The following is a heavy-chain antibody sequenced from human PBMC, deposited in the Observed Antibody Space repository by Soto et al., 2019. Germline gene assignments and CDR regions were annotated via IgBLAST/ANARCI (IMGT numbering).Heavy chain of an antibody. CDR3: ASHYYDSSGYYFIFDY. CDR1: GGSISSSSYY. CDR2: IYYSGST. J-gene: IGHJ4*02. V-gene: IGHV4-39*01. D-gene: IGHD3-22*01. Sequence: SETLSLTCTVSGGSISSSSYYWGWIRQPPXKGLEWIGSIYYSGSTYYNPSLKSRVTISVDTSKNQFSLKLSSVTAADTAVYYCASHYYDSSGYYFIFDYWGQGTLVTVSS.